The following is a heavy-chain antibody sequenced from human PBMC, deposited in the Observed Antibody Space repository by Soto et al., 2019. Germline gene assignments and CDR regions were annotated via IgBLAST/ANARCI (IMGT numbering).Heavy chain of an antibody. J-gene: IGHJ5*02. CDR1: GGSISSGGYY. Sequence: QVQLQESGPGLMKPSQTLSLTCTVSGGSISSGGYYWSWIRQHPGKGLEWIGYIYYSGSTYYNPSLKSRVTISVDTSKNQFSLKLSSVTAADTAVYYCARGGIVGATCWFDPWGQGTLVTVSS. CDR3: ARGGIVGATCWFDP. CDR2: IYYSGST. V-gene: IGHV4-31*03. D-gene: IGHD1-26*01.